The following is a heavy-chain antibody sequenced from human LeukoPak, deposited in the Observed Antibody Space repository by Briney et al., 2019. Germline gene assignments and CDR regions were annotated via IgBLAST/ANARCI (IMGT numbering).Heavy chain of an antibody. CDR3: ARDGTFTGSNNYYYIDV. J-gene: IGHJ6*03. V-gene: IGHV3-74*01. D-gene: IGHD3-10*01. CDR1: GFTFSTSW. CDR2: INGDGSDP. Sequence: GRSLRLSCEASGFTFSTSWMYWVRQAPGKGLEWVSRINGDGSDPIYAAFVKGRFTIPRDNAKSTLYLEMKNLRAEDTAVYYCARDGTFTGSNNYYYIDVWGKGTTVTTSS.